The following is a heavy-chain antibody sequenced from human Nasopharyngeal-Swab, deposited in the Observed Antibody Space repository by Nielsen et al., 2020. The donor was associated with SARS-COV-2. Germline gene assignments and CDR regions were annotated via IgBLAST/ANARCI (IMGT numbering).Heavy chain of an antibody. CDR1: GYSFTSYW. CDR2: IYPGDSDT. Sequence: GGSLRLSCKGSGYSFTSYWIGWVRQMPGKGLGWMGIIYPGDSDTRYSPSFQGQVTISADKSISTAYLQWSSLKASDTAMYYCARQLRSRTNDAFDIWGQGTMVTVSS. CDR3: ARQLRSRTNDAFDI. D-gene: IGHD5-12*01. J-gene: IGHJ3*02. V-gene: IGHV5-51*01.